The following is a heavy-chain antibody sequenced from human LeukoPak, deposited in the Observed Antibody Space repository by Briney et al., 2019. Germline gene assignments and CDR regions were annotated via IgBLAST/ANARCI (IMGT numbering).Heavy chain of an antibody. J-gene: IGHJ4*02. CDR3: ARLYYYGSGSSA. D-gene: IGHD3-10*01. CDR2: INPNSGGT. Sequence: GASVKVSCKASGYTLTGYYMHWVRQAPGQGLEWMGWINPNSGGTNYAQKFQGRVTMTRDTSISTAYMELSRLRSDDTAVYYCARLYYYGSGSSAWGQGTLVTVSS. V-gene: IGHV1-2*02. CDR1: GYTLTGYY.